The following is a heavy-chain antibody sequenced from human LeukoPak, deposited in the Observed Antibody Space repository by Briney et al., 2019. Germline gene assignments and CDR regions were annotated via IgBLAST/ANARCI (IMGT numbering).Heavy chain of an antibody. Sequence: GGSLRLSCIGSGFSFGDFDMTWVRQTPGKGLEWLSYISSSSLTVYYADSVKGRFTISRDNGKNSVYLQMNSLRAEDTALYYCARDPTVRGGLFDYWGQGVLVTVSS. D-gene: IGHD3-10*01. CDR2: ISSSSLTV. CDR1: GFSFGDFD. J-gene: IGHJ4*02. V-gene: IGHV3-48*01. CDR3: ARDPTVRGGLFDY.